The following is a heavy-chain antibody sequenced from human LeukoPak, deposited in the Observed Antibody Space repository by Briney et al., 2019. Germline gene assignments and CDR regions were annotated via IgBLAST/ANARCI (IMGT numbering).Heavy chain of an antibody. CDR2: ISGSSDHI. J-gene: IGHJ4*02. D-gene: IGHD6-19*01. CDR1: GFTFSRYT. CDR3: ARDFFDSSGHYYDAY. V-gene: IGHV3-21*01. Sequence: PGGSLRLSCVASGFTFSRYTMNWVRQAPGKGLEWVSAISGSSDHIHYAGSMKGRFTISRDNAKNSLYLQMNSLTAEDTAVYYCARDFFDSSGHYYDAYWGQGTLVTVSS.